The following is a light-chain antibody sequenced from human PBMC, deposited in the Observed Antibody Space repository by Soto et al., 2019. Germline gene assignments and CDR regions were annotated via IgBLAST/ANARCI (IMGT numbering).Light chain of an antibody. CDR3: CSYAGSYTL. CDR1: SSDVGGYNY. J-gene: IGLJ2*01. CDR2: DVS. V-gene: IGLV2-11*01. Sequence: QSALTQPRSVSGPPGQSVTISCTGTSSDVGGYNYVSWYQQHPGKAPKLMIYDVSKRPSGVPDRFSGSKSGNTASLTISGLQAEDEADYYCCSYAGSYTLFGGRTKVTVL.